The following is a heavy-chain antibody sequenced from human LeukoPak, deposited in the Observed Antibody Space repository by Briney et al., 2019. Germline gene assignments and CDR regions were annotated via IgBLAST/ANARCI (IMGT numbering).Heavy chain of an antibody. D-gene: IGHD6-19*01. V-gene: IGHV3-23*01. CDR2: IGGGGGGT. J-gene: IGHJ4*02. CDR3: ARNDFGSGWLGDY. CDR1: GFTFSTYA. Sequence: GGSLRLSCAASGFTFSTYAMSWVRQAPGKGLEWVSTIGGGGGGTYYADSVKGRFTISRDTSKNTLFLQMNSLRAEDTAVYYCARNDFGSGWLGDYWGQGTLVTVFS.